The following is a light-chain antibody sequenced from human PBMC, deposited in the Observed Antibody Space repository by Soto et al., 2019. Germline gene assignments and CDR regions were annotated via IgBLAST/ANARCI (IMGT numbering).Light chain of an antibody. CDR2: EVR. J-gene: IGLJ2*01. Sequence: QSVLTQPPSASGSPGQSVTISCTGTSRDVGGYNYVSWYQQRPGKAPKLMIYEVRQRPSGVPDRFSGSKSGNTASLTVSGLQAEDEADYYCSSYAGSNNVVFGGGTQLTVL. CDR1: SRDVGGYNY. V-gene: IGLV2-8*01. CDR3: SSYAGSNNVV.